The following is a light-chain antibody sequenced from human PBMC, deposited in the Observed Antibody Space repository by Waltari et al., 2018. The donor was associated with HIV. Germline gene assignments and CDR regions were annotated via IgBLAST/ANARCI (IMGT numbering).Light chain of an antibody. CDR2: EAS. Sequence: EIVMTQSPATLSVSPGERATLSCTASQSINGQLAWYPHKPVQATRLLLYEASTRATGIPARFSGSGSATEFTLTISSLQSEDVAVYYCQQHNNWPSLTFGGGTRVEIK. V-gene: IGKV3-15*01. CDR3: QQHNNWPSLT. J-gene: IGKJ4*01. CDR1: QSINGQ.